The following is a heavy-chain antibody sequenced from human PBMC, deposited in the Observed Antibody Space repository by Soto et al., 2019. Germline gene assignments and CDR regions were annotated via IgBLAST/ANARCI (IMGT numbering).Heavy chain of an antibody. Sequence: ASVKVSCKASGYTFTFRYLHWVRQAPGQALEWMGWITPFKSDANYAQKFQDRVTITRDRSVSTAYMELSNLRSDDTAMYYCARSPFAGSDAFDIWGQGTMVTVSS. CDR2: ITPFKSDA. V-gene: IGHV1-45*02. J-gene: IGHJ3*02. D-gene: IGHD1-1*01. CDR3: ARSPFAGSDAFDI. CDR1: GYTFTFRY.